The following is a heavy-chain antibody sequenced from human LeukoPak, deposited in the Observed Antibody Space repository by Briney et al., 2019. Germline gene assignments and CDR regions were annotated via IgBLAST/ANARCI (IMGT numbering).Heavy chain of an antibody. CDR2: VYYTGSM. D-gene: IGHD3-10*01. CDR3: AKDDAWIRFGE. V-gene: IGHV4-39*07. CDR1: GGSISSSSYY. Sequence: PSETLSLTCYVSGGSISSSSYYWGWIRQPPGKGLEWIGHVYYTGSMYYNPSLKGRVTISLDTSMTQFSLKLTSVTAADTAVYYCAKDDAWIRFGEWSQGTLVTVSS. J-gene: IGHJ4*02.